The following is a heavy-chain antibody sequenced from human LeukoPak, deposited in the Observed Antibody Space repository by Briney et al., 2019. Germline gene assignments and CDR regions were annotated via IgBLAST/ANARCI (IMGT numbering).Heavy chain of an antibody. Sequence: GGSLRLSCAASGFTFSNAWMSWVRQAPGKGLEWVGRIKSKTDGGTTDYAAPVKGRFTISRDDSKNTLYLQMNSLKTEDTAVYYCTTDQWLVGYYFDYWGQGTLVTVSS. CDR3: TTDQWLVGYYFDY. CDR1: GFTFSNAW. D-gene: IGHD6-19*01. CDR2: IKSKTDGGTT. J-gene: IGHJ4*02. V-gene: IGHV3-15*01.